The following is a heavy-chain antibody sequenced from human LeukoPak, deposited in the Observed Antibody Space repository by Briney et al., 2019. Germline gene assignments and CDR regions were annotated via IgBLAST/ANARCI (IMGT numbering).Heavy chain of an antibody. CDR2: ISTSTRYI. V-gene: IGHV3-21*01. J-gene: IGHJ4*02. CDR1: GFTFSSYS. D-gene: IGHD3-9*01. Sequence: GGSLRLSCAASGFTFSSYSMNWVRQAPGKGLEWVSSISTSTRYIYYADSVKGRFTISRDNAKNSLFLQMNSLRDEDTAVYYCARGGGVRGYFDWFLDWGQGTLVTVFS. CDR3: ARGGGVRGYFDWFLD.